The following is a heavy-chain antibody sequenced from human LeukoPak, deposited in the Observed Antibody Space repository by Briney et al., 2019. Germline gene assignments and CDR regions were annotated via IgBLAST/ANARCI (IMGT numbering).Heavy chain of an antibody. Sequence: SETLSLTCTVSGGSISSYYRNWIRQPPGKGLQLMGYIYYRGSTNYNPSLKSRLTTLLDTSKNQFSVRLSSVPAADTAVYYCAREYSSSSGRRAFDFWGQGTMVTVSS. D-gene: IGHD6-6*01. V-gene: IGHV4-59*08. CDR1: GGSISSYY. J-gene: IGHJ3*01. CDR2: IYYRGST. CDR3: AREYSSSSGRRAFDF.